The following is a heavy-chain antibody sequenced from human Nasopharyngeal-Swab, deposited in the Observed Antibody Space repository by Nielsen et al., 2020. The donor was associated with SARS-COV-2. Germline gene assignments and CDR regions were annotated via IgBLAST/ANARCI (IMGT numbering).Heavy chain of an antibody. CDR3: ARRYCSSTSCYTGYYGMDV. V-gene: IGHV3-74*01. D-gene: IGHD2-2*02. J-gene: IGHJ6*02. Sequence: GESLKISCAASGFTFSSYSMNWVRQAPGKGLVWVSRINSDGSSTSYADSVKGRFTISRDNAKNTLYLQMNSLRAEDTAVYYCARRYCSSTSCYTGYYGMDVWGQGTTVTVSS. CDR1: GFTFSSYS. CDR2: INSDGSST.